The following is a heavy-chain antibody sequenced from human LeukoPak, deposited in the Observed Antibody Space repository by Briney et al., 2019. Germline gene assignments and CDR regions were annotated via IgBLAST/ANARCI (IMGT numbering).Heavy chain of an antibody. V-gene: IGHV3-30*02. D-gene: IGHD5-18*01. CDR2: IRYDGSNK. J-gene: IGHJ4*02. Sequence: GGSLRLSCAASGFTFSSYGMHWVRQAPGKGLEWVAFIRYDGSNKYYADSVKGRFSISRDNSKNTLYLQMNSLRAEDTAVYHCAKDNGGTAMVTQGYWGQGTLVTVSS. CDR1: GFTFSSYG. CDR3: AKDNGGTAMVTQGY.